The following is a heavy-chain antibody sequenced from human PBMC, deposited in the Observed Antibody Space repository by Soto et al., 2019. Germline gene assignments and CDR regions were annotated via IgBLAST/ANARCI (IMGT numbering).Heavy chain of an antibody. V-gene: IGHV4-59*04. CDR2: IYYSGSA. J-gene: IGHJ4*02. CDR3: ARRPKRGSYSWCFDY. Sequence: PSETLSLTCTVSGGSISSDYWTWIRQPPGERLEWLGYIYYSGSASYNPSLKSRVTMSVDTSKNQFSLKLSSVTAADTAVYYCARRPKRGSYSWCFDYWGQGTLVTVSS. CDR1: GGSISSDY. D-gene: IGHD1-26*01.